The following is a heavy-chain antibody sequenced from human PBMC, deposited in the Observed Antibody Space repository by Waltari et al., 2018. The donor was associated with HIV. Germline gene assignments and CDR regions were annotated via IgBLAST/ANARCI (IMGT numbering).Heavy chain of an antibody. CDR3: ARGLRLGELSLYKYAFDI. CDR1: GGSIISYY. D-gene: IGHD3-16*02. CDR2: IYTSGST. J-gene: IGHJ3*02. V-gene: IGHV4-4*07. Sequence: QVQLEESGPGLVKPSETLSLTCTVSGGSIISYYWSWIRLPAGKGLEWIGRIYTSGSTNYNPSLKRRVTLSVDTSMNQFSLKLSSVTAADTAVYYCARGLRLGELSLYKYAFDIWGQGTMVTVSS.